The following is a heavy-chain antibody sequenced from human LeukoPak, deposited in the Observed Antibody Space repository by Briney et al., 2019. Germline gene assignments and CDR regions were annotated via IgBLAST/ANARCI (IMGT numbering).Heavy chain of an antibody. Sequence: SETLSLTCTVSGGSISSGSYYWSWIRQPAGKGLEWIGRIYTSGSTNYNPSLKSRVTISVDTSKNQFSLKLSSVTAADTAVYYCAREWDSSGWRGYFDYWGQGTLVTVSS. D-gene: IGHD6-19*01. J-gene: IGHJ4*02. CDR1: GGSISSGSYY. CDR2: IYTSGST. CDR3: AREWDSSGWRGYFDY. V-gene: IGHV4-61*02.